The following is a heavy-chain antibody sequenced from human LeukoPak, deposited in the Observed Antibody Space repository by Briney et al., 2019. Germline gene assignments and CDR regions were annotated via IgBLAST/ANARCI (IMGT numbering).Heavy chain of an antibody. V-gene: IGHV3-21*01. D-gene: IGHD2-15*01. CDR1: GFTFSSYS. CDR3: ARSDVGSLGYCSGGSCPAGY. J-gene: IGHJ4*02. Sequence: GGSLRLSCAASGFTFSSYSMNWVRQAPGKGLEWVSSISSSSSYIYYADSVKGRFTTSGDNAKNSLYLQMNSLRAEDTAVYYCARSDVGSLGYCSGGSCPAGYWGQGTLVTVSS. CDR2: ISSSSSYI.